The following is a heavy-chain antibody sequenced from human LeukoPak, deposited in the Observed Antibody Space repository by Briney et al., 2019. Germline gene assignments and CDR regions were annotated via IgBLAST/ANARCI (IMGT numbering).Heavy chain of an antibody. CDR3: ARETSTRTSQWFGELLSIFDP. V-gene: IGHV1-2*02. Sequence: ASVKVSCKASGYTFTGYYMHWVRQAPGQGLEWMGWINPNSGGTNYAQKFQGRVTMTRDTSISTAYMELSGLRSDDTAVYYCARETSTRTSQWFGELLSIFDPWGQGTLVTVSS. J-gene: IGHJ5*02. CDR1: GYTFTGYY. CDR2: INPNSGGT. D-gene: IGHD3-10*01.